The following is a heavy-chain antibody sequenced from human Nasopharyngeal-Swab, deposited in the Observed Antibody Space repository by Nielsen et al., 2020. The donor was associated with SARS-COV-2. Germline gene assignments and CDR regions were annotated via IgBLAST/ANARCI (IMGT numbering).Heavy chain of an antibody. V-gene: IGHV4-34*01. Sequence: SETLSLTCAVYGGSFSGYYWRWIRQPPGKGLEWIGEINHSGSTNYNPSLKSRVTISVDTSKNQFSLKLSSVTAADTAVYYCARWSRYSSSWYRFDYWGQGTLVTVSS. J-gene: IGHJ4*02. D-gene: IGHD6-13*01. CDR3: ARWSRYSSSWYRFDY. CDR1: GGSFSGYY. CDR2: INHSGST.